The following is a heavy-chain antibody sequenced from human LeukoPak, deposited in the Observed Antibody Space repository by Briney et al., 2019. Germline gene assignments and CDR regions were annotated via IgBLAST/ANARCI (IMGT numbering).Heavy chain of an antibody. CDR3: AREGGRAGFDY. J-gene: IGHJ4*02. D-gene: IGHD3-16*01. CDR2: IKKDGSEK. V-gene: IGHV3-7*03. Sequence: GGSLRLPCVASGFTFSNFWMSWVRQAPGKGLEWVANIKKDGSEKFYMDSVEGRFTISRDNAKNSLHLQMNSLRAEDRAVYYCAREGGRAGFDYWGQGTLVTVSS. CDR1: GFTFSNFW.